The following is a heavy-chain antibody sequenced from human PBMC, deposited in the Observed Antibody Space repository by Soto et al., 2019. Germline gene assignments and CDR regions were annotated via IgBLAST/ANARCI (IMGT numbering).Heavy chain of an antibody. CDR2: ISGSGGST. CDR3: ARGRVGTAYFDY. CDR1: GFTFSSYA. Sequence: EVQLLESGGGLVQPGGSLRLSCAASGFTFSSYAMSWVRQAPGKGLEWVSAISGSGGSTYYADSVKGRFTISRDNSKNSLDLQMNSLRDDDTAFYYCARGRVGTAYFDYWGQGALVTVSS. J-gene: IGHJ4*02. V-gene: IGHV3-23*01. D-gene: IGHD2-21*02.